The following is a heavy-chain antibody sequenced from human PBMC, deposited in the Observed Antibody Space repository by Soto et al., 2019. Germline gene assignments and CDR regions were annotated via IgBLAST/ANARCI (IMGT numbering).Heavy chain of an antibody. Sequence: SVKVSCKASGGTFSSYAISWVRQAPGQVLEWMGVIIPIFGTANYAQKFQGRVTITADESTSTAYMELSSLRSEDTAVYYCARGNIVVVPAADPDYYGMDVGGQGTTVPVSS. CDR3: ARGNIVVVPAADPDYYGMDV. V-gene: IGHV1-69*13. CDR1: GGTFSSYA. D-gene: IGHD2-2*01. CDR2: IIPIFGTA. J-gene: IGHJ6*02.